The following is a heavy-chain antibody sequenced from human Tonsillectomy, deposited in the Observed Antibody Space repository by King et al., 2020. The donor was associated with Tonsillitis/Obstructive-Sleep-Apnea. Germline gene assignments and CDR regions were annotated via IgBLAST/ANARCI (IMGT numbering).Heavy chain of an antibody. V-gene: IGHV3-21*01. Sequence: VQLVESGGGLVKPGGSVRLSCGACGFTFSRHSMNWVRQAPGKGLEWVSSISCRSNYIYSADSERGRFTISRDNAKNSLYLQMNSLRAEDTAVYYCARDGGGYNYGLVSYYYYMDVWGKGTTVTVSS. CDR1: GFTFSRHS. D-gene: IGHD5-18*01. CDR2: ISCRSNYI. J-gene: IGHJ6*03. CDR3: ARDGGGYNYGLVSYYYYMDV.